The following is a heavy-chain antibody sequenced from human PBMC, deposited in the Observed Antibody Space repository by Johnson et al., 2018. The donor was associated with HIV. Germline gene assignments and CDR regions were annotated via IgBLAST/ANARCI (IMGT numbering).Heavy chain of an antibody. CDR2: IWSDGSNR. J-gene: IGHJ3*02. V-gene: IGHV3-33*06. CDR3: AKEGAKWGRGDAFDI. Sequence: QVQLVESGGGVVQPGRSLRLSCAASGFIFSNSGMHWVRQAPGKGLEWVAIIWSDGSNRYYADSVKGRFTISRDNSKSTLYLQMVSLRADDTAVYYCAKEGAKWGRGDAFDIWGRGTMVTVSS. D-gene: IGHD7-27*01. CDR1: GFIFSNSG.